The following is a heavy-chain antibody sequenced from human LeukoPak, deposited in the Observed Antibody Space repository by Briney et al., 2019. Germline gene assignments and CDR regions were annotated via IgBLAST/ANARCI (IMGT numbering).Heavy chain of an antibody. V-gene: IGHV1-18*01. CDR3: ARVGESGTLFDY. CDR2: ISTYTGNT. D-gene: IGHD3-16*01. J-gene: IGHJ4*02. CDR1: GYTFTTYG. Sequence: ASVKVSCKASGYTFTTYGHSWVRQAPGQGLEWMGWISTYTGNTRYAQKLQGRVTMTTDTSTSTTYLELRSLRSDDTAVYYCARVGESGTLFDYWGQGTLVTVSS.